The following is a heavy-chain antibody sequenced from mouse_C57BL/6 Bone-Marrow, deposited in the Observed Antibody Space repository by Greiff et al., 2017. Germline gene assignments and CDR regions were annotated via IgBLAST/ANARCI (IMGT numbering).Heavy chain of an antibody. Sequence: EVKLVESGGGLVKPGGSLKLSCAASGFTFSSYAMSWVRQTPEKRLEWVATISDGGSYTYYPDNVKGRFTISRDNAKNNLYRQMSHLKSEDTAMYYCARGDYYGSTYYAMDYWGQGTSVTVSS. D-gene: IGHD1-1*01. CDR1: GFTFSSYA. CDR3: ARGDYYGSTYYAMDY. CDR2: ISDGGSYT. J-gene: IGHJ4*01. V-gene: IGHV5-4*03.